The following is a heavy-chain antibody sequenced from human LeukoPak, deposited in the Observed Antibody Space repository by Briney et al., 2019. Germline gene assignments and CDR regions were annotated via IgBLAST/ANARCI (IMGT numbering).Heavy chain of an antibody. Sequence: GGSLRLSCAASGFTFSSHAMNWVRQAPGKGLEWFSSISTDSLTIKYADFVSGQFTISRDNAEHLLFLQMNSLRAEDTAVYYCARKAQTGSHSGPFDIWGQGTLVTVSS. CDR1: GFTFSSHA. J-gene: IGHJ3*02. CDR2: ISTDSLTI. V-gene: IGHV3-48*04. D-gene: IGHD1-26*01. CDR3: ARKAQTGSHSGPFDI.